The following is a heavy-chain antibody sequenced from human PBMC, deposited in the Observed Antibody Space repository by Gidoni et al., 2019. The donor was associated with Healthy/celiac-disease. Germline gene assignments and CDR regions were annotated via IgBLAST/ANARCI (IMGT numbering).Heavy chain of an antibody. J-gene: IGHJ4*02. CDR1: GFTFRNAW. CDR2: IKSKTDGGTT. CDR3: TTDIDSSSWYNGY. Sequence: EVQLVESGGGVVKPGGSLRLSCAASGFTFRNAWMSWVRQAPGKGLEWVGRIKSKTDGGTTDYAAPVKGRFTISRDDSKNTLYLQMNSLKTEDTAVYYCTTDIDSSSWYNGYWGQGTLVTVSS. V-gene: IGHV3-15*01. D-gene: IGHD6-13*01.